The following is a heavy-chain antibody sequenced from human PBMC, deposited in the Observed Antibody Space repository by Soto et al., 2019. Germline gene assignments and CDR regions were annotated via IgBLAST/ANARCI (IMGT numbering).Heavy chain of an antibody. CDR2: INHSGST. CDR3: ASPKIAFYNWFDP. J-gene: IGHJ5*02. D-gene: IGHD3-3*02. Sequence: PSETLSLTCAVYGGSFSGYYWSWIRQPPGKGLEWIGEINHSGSTNYNPSLKSRVTISVDTSKNQFSLKLSSVTAADTAVYYCASPKIAFYNWFDPWGQGTLVT. V-gene: IGHV4-34*01. CDR1: GGSFSGYY.